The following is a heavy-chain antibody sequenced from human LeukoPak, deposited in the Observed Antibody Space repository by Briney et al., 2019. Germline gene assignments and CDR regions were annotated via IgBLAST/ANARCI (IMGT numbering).Heavy chain of an antibody. CDR2: INHSGST. V-gene: IGHV4-34*01. D-gene: IGHD6-19*01. CDR1: GESFGGYY. Sequence: SETLSLTCAVYGESFGGYYWSWIRQPPGKGLEWIGEINHSGSTNYNPSLKSRVTISVDTSKNQFSLKLNSVTAADTAVYYCARGPRGLGMAGTFDYWGQGTLVTVSS. CDR3: ARGPRGLGMAGTFDY. J-gene: IGHJ4*02.